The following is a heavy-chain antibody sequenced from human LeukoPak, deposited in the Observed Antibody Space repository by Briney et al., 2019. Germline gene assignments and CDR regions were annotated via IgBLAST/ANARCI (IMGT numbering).Heavy chain of an antibody. J-gene: IGHJ4*03. CDR1: GGSFSGYY. V-gene: IGHV4-34*01. Sequence: PSETLSLTCAVYGGSFSGYYWGWTRQPPGKGLEWIGEINRGGDTNYNPFLKSRATISIDTSRNYFSLKLSSVTAADTAVYYCARGRGTGSYFHDWGQGTLVTVSS. D-gene: IGHD3/OR15-3a*01. CDR2: INRGGDT. CDR3: ARGRGTGSYFHD.